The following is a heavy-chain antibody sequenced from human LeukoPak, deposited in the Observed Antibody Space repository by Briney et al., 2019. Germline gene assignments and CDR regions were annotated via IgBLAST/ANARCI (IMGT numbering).Heavy chain of an antibody. CDR2: ISSKSDGGTT. Sequence: GGSLRLSCGASELAFKNVWMSWVRQAPGKGLEWVGRISSKSDGGTTDYAAPVKGRFTISRDDSTNTLSLQMSGLKAEDTALYFCITEPHDYGDFTFGYWGQGTLVTVSP. CDR3: ITEPHDYGDFTFGY. CDR1: ELAFKNVW. V-gene: IGHV3-15*01. D-gene: IGHD4-17*01. J-gene: IGHJ4*02.